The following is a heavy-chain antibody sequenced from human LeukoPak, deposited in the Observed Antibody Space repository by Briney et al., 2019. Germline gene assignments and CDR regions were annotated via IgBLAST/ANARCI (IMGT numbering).Heavy chain of an antibody. V-gene: IGHV3-21*01. CDR2: ISSDGGYI. Sequence: GGSLRLSCAESGFILSTYSMHWVRQAPGKGLEWVSSISSDGGYIYYADSVKGRFTISRDNAKDSLYLQMNSLRAEDTAVYYCARGNAPLPFDYWGQGTLVTVSS. J-gene: IGHJ4*02. CDR1: GFILSTYS. CDR3: ARGNAPLPFDY. D-gene: IGHD2-2*01.